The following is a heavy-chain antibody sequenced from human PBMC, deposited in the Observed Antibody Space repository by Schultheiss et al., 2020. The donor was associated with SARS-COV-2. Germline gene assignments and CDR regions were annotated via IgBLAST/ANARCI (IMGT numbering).Heavy chain of an antibody. Sequence: ASVKVSCKASGYTFTGYYMHWVRQAPGQGLEWMGRINPNSGGTNYAQKFQGRVTITADESTSTAYMELSSLRSEDTAVYYCARDGAAAESTFDYWGQGTLVTVSS. CDR3: ARDGAAAESTFDY. V-gene: IGHV1-2*06. CDR1: GYTFTGYY. CDR2: INPNSGGT. D-gene: IGHD6-13*01. J-gene: IGHJ4*02.